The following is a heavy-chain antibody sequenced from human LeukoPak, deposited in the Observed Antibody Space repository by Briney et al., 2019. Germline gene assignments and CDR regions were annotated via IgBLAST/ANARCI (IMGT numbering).Heavy chain of an antibody. J-gene: IGHJ4*02. CDR3: ARENSGSYREFDY. CDR1: GGSISSYY. V-gene: IGHV4-4*07. CDR2: IYTSGST. Sequence: SETLCLTCTVSGGSISSYYWSWIRQPAGKGLEWIGRIYTSGSTNYTASLKSRVSMSVDTSKNQFSLKMSSVTAADTAVFYCARENSGSYREFDYWGQGTLVTVSS. D-gene: IGHD1-26*01.